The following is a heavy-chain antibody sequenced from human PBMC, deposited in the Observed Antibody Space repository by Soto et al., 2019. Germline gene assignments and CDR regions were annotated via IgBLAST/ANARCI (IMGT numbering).Heavy chain of an antibody. CDR1: GFTFSSYA. V-gene: IGHV4-39*01. Sequence: GSLRLSCAASGFTFSSYAMSWIRQPPGKGLEWIASISYSGSTYYNPSLKSRVTISVDTSKNQLSLKLRSVTAADTAVYYCARSREALNWFDPWGQGTLVTVSS. D-gene: IGHD1-26*01. CDR3: ARSREALNWFDP. J-gene: IGHJ5*02. CDR2: ISYSGST.